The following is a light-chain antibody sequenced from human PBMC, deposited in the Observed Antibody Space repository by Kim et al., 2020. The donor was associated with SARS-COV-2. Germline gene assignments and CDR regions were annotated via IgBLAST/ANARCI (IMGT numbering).Light chain of an antibody. J-gene: IGLJ2*01. CDR2: GKN. V-gene: IGLV3-19*01. CDR3: NSRGSNDNVL. Sequence: VALGQTVRITCQGDSLRSYYATWYQQKPGQAPIVVIYGKNNRPSGIPNRFSGSSSGDTASLTITGTQAGDEADYYCNSRGSNDNVLFGGGTKLTVL. CDR1: SLRSYY.